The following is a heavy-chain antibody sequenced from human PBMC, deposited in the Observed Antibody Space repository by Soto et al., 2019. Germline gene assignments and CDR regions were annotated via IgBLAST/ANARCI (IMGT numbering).Heavy chain of an antibody. CDR1: GFTFSSYG. CDR3: ARDGARGYCSGGSCLQYYFDY. V-gene: IGHV3-33*01. J-gene: IGHJ4*02. Sequence: GGSLRLSCAASGFTFSSYGMHWVRQAPGKGLEWVAVIWYDGSNKYYADSVKGRFTISRDNSKNTLYLQMNSLRAEDTAVYYCARDGARGYCSGGSCLQYYFDYWGQGTLVTVSS. D-gene: IGHD2-15*01. CDR2: IWYDGSNK.